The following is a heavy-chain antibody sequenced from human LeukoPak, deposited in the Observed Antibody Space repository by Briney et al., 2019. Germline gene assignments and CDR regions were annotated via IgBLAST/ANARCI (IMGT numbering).Heavy chain of an antibody. D-gene: IGHD3-16*02. CDR2: T. Sequence: TNYTPSLKSRVTISVDTSKTQFSLKLSSVTAADTAVYYCARLNSRDYVWGSYRYTVHDYWGQGTLVTVSS. V-gene: IGHV4-59*01. CDR3: ARLNSRDYVWGSYRYTVHDY. J-gene: IGHJ4*02.